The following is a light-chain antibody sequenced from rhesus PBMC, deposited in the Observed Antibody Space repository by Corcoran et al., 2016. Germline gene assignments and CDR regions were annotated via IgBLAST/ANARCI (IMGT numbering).Light chain of an antibody. Sequence: DIQMTQSPSSLSASVGDTVTITCRASQGISSWLAWYQQKPGKAPKLLTYTASSLQSGVPSRFRGSGSGTDFTLTSSSLRSEDFATYFCQKYSSRPWTFGQGTKVEIK. CDR2: TAS. V-gene: IGKV1-22*01. CDR3: QKYSSRPWT. J-gene: IGKJ1*01. CDR1: QGISSW.